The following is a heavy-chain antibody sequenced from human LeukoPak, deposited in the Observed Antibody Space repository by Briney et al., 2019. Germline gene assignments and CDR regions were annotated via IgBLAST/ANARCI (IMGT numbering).Heavy chain of an antibody. CDR3: ATRLGGGYSGYDLDFDY. V-gene: IGHV1-18*01. D-gene: IGHD5-12*01. CDR2: ISAYNGNT. Sequence: GASVKVSCKASGYTFTSYGISWVRQAPGQGLEWMGWISAYNGNTNYAQKLQGRVTMTTDTSTSTAYMELRSLRSDDTAVYYCATRLGGGYSGYDLDFDYWGQGTLVTVSS. J-gene: IGHJ4*02. CDR1: GYTFTSYG.